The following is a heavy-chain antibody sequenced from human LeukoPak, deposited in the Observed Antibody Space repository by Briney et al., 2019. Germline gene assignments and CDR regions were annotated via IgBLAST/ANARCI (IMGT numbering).Heavy chain of an antibody. CDR2: VNGDGSST. CDR1: GFTFSSYN. CDR3: ARDSHEYDSSGSQFSRPDC. V-gene: IGHV3-74*01. Sequence: GGSLRLSCAASGFTFSSYNMHWVRQAPGKGLVWVARVNGDGSSTNYADSVKDRFTISRDNAKNTLFLKINSLRAEDMAVYYCARDSHEYDSSGSQFSRPDCWGQGTLVTVSS. D-gene: IGHD3-22*01. J-gene: IGHJ4*02.